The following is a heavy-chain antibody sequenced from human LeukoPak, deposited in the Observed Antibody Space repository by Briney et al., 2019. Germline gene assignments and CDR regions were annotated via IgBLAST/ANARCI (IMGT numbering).Heavy chain of an antibody. CDR3: ARGRQDVTMIVVVMTAVSYYLDV. Sequence: SETLSLTCAVYGGSVSGYYWTWIRQTPEKGLEWIGEMNPSGSTNYNPSLKSRVTISVDTSKNQFSLELSSVTAADTAVYYCARGRQDVTMIVVVMTAVSYYLDVWGKGTTVTVS. V-gene: IGHV4-34*01. J-gene: IGHJ6*03. CDR2: MNPSGST. CDR1: GGSVSGYY. D-gene: IGHD3-22*01.